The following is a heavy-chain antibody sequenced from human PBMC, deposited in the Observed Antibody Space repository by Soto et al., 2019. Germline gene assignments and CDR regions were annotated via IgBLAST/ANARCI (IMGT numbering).Heavy chain of an antibody. J-gene: IGHJ5*02. V-gene: IGHV4-59*01. CDR1: GGSISNYY. Sequence: SETLSLTCTVSGGSISNYYWTWIRQPPGKGLEWIGYIYYSGSTNYNPSLKSRVTISVDTSKNQFSLKLSSVTSEDTAVYYCARDQSWHDLVWWFDPWGQGTLVTVS. D-gene: IGHD1-1*01. CDR2: IYYSGST. CDR3: ARDQSWHDLVWWFDP.